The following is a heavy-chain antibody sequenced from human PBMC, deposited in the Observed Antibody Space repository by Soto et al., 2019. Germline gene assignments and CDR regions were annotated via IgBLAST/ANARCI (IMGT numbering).Heavy chain of an antibody. CDR1: VGSISSSSYY. J-gene: IGHJ4*02. CDR3: ARQLGSSWPNTIDY. CDR2: IYYSGST. Sequence: SETLSLTCTVSVGSISSSSYYWGWIRQPPGKGLEWIGSIYYSGSTYYNPPLKSRVTISVDTSKNQFSLKLSSVTAADTAVYYCARQLGSSWPNTIDYWGQGTLVTVSS. V-gene: IGHV4-39*01. D-gene: IGHD6-13*01.